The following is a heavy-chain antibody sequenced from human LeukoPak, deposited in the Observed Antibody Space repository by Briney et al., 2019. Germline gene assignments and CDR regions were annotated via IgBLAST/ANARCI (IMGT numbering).Heavy chain of an antibody. D-gene: IGHD2-2*02. CDR1: GFTFSSYA. Sequence: GGSLRLSCAASGFTFSSYAMNWVRQAPGKGLEWVAVISYDGSNKYYADSVKGRFTISRDNSKNTLYLQMNSLRAEDTAVYYCARDQYLNYAFDIWGQGTMVTVSS. CDR3: ARDQYLNYAFDI. CDR2: ISYDGSNK. J-gene: IGHJ3*02. V-gene: IGHV3-30*14.